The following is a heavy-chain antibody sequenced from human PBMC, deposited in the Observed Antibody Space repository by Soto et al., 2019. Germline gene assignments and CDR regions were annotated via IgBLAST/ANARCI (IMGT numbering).Heavy chain of an antibody. CDR1: GVPVSSRSFY. Sequence: SETLSLTCSVSGVPVSSRSFYWSWFRQPPGKGLEWVGKIYYSGSIEYNPSLKSRVTISIDTSKNQFSLKLSSVIAADTAVYYCARDYGGDYWGQGTLVTVSS. CDR2: IYYSGSI. CDR3: ARDYGGDY. D-gene: IGHD4-17*01. J-gene: IGHJ4*02. V-gene: IGHV4-61*01.